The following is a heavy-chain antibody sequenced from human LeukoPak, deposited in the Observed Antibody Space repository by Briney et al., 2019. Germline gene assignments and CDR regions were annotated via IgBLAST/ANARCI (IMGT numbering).Heavy chain of an antibody. D-gene: IGHD6-13*01. V-gene: IGHV1-8*01. CDR3: ARGRRLKAAAGTVDLGY. CDR2: MNPNSGNT. CDR1: GYTFTSYD. Sequence: ASVKVSCKASGYTFTSYDINWVRQATGQGLEWMGWMNPNSGNTGYAQKFQGRVTMTRNTSISTAYMELSSLRSEDTAVYYCARGRRLKAAAGTVDLGYWGQGTLVTVSS. J-gene: IGHJ4*02.